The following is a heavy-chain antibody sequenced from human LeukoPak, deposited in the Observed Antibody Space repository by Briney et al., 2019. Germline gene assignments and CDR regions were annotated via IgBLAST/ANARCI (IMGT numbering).Heavy chain of an antibody. Sequence: NASETLSLTCTVSGGSISSSSYYWGWIRQPPGKGLEWIGSIYYSGSTYYNPSLKSRVTVSVDTSKNQFSLKLSSVTAADTAVYYCASPARTYYYGTDYWGQGTLVTVSS. CDR2: IYYSGST. CDR1: GGSISSSSYY. J-gene: IGHJ4*02. V-gene: IGHV4-39*01. CDR3: ASPARTYYYGTDY. D-gene: IGHD3-10*01.